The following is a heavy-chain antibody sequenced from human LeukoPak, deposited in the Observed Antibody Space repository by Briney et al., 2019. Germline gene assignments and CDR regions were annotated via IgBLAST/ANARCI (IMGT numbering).Heavy chain of an antibody. Sequence: SETLSLTCTVSGGSLRSSTYYWAWIRQPPGKGLEWLGSIHYDGSTFDNPSLKSRVTMSVDTSSNHFSLKMTSVTAADTAVYYCARDNRSLLDSWGQGILVTVSS. CDR1: GGSLRSSTYY. CDR3: ARDNRSLLDS. V-gene: IGHV4-39*07. J-gene: IGHJ4*02. CDR2: IHYDGST. D-gene: IGHD3-16*02.